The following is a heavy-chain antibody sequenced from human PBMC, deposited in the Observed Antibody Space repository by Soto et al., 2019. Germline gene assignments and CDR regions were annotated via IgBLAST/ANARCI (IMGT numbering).Heavy chain of an antibody. CDR3: AKDGGDGLTGLDDDAFDI. J-gene: IGHJ3*02. CDR2: ISYDGSNK. CDR1: GFTFSSYG. D-gene: IGHD7-27*01. Sequence: GGSLRLSCAASGFTFSSYGMHWVRQAPGKGLEWVAVISYDGSNKYYADSVKGRFTISRDNSKNTLYLQMNSLRAEDTAVYYCAKDGGDGLTGLDDDAFDIWGQGTMVTVSS. V-gene: IGHV3-30*18.